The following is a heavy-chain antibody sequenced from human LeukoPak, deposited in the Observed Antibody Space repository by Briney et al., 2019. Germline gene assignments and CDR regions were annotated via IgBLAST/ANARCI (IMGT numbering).Heavy chain of an antibody. CDR3: ARGAITIFGVVINWFDP. D-gene: IGHD3-3*01. Sequence: ASVKVSCKASGYTFTSYGISWVRQAPGQGLEWMGRISAYNGNTNYAQKLQGRVTMTTDTSTSTAYMELRSLRSDDTAVYYCARGAITIFGVVINWFDPWGQGTLVTVSS. CDR2: ISAYNGNT. V-gene: IGHV1-18*01. J-gene: IGHJ5*02. CDR1: GYTFTSYG.